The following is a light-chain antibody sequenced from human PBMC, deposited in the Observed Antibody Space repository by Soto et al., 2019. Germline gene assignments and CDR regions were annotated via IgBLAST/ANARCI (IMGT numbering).Light chain of an antibody. CDR3: QPRSSWPGA. CDR2: DAS. CDR1: QSVSSF. V-gene: IGKV3-11*01. J-gene: IGKJ3*01. Sequence: EVVLTQSPDTLSLSPGERATLSCRASQSVSSFLAWYQQKPGQAPRLLIYDASNRATGIPARFSGSGSGTDFPLPISRLGAEDFGVYYCQPRSSWPGAFGPGNQVDIK.